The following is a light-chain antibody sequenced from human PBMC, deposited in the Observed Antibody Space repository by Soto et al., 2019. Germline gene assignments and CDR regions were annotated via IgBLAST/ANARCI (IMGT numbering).Light chain of an antibody. CDR3: SSFTTSSTLI. CDR1: SSDVGRYNY. J-gene: IGLJ2*01. V-gene: IGLV2-14*03. Sequence: QSALTQPASVSGSPGQAITISCTGTSSDVGRYNYVSWYQQYSGKAPKLMIYGVTNRPSGVSDRFSGSKSGNTASLTISGLQAEDEGDYYCSSFTTSSTLIFGGGTMLTVL. CDR2: GVT.